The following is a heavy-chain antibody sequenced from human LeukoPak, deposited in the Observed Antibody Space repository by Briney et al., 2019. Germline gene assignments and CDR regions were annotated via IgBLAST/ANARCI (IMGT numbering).Heavy chain of an antibody. CDR1: GYTFTDYY. J-gene: IGHJ4*02. D-gene: IGHD3-3*01. V-gene: IGHV1-69-2*01. Sequence: GASVKVSCKVSGYTFTDYYMHWVQQAPGKGLEWMGLVDPEDGETIYAEKFQGRVTITADTSTDTAYMELSSLRSEDTAVYYCATGPRFTIFGVPTPFDYWGQGTLVTVSS. CDR3: ATGPRFTIFGVPTPFDY. CDR2: VDPEDGET.